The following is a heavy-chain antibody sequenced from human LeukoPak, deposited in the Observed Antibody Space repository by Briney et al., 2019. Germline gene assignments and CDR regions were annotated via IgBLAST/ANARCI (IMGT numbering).Heavy chain of an antibody. D-gene: IGHD6-19*01. V-gene: IGHV1-18*03. CDR3: ARGLSSGFDF. CDR2: ISAYNGDT. Sequence: ASVKVSCKASGYTFTGYYMHWVRQAPGQGLEWLGWISAYNGDTNYAQKLQGRVTMTRDTSTRTAYMELRSLMSDDMAVYYCARGLSSGFDFWGQGALVTVSS. CDR1: GYTFTGYY. J-gene: IGHJ4*02.